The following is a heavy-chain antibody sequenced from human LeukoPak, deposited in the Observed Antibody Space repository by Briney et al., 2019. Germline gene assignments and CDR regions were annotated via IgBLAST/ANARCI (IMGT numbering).Heavy chain of an antibody. CDR2: IRSKAYGGTT. Sequence: GGSLRLSCTASGFTFGDYAVSWVRQAPGKGLEWVGFIRSKAYGGTTEYAASVKGRFTISRDDSKSIAYLQMNSLKTEDTAVYYCTREGHYYDSSGYYYGVALDYWGQGTLVTVSS. CDR1: GFTFGDYA. V-gene: IGHV3-49*04. D-gene: IGHD3-22*01. J-gene: IGHJ4*02. CDR3: TREGHYYDSSGYYYGVALDY.